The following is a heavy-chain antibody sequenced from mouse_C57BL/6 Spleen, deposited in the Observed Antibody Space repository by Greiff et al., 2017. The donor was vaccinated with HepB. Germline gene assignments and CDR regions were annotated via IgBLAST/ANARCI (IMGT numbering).Heavy chain of an antibody. V-gene: IGHV5-4*01. CDR3: ARGGYYAYYYAMDY. CDR2: ISDGGSYT. CDR1: GFTFSSYA. Sequence: EVQVVESGGGLVKPGGSLKLSCAASGFTFSSYAMSWVRQTPEKRLEWVATISDGGSYTYYPDNVKGRFTISRDNAKNNLYLQMSHLKSEDTAMYYCARGGYYAYYYAMDYWGQGTSVTVSS. D-gene: IGHD2-3*01. J-gene: IGHJ4*01.